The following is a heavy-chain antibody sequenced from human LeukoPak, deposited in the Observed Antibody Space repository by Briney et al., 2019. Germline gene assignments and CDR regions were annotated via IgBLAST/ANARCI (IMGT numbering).Heavy chain of an antibody. J-gene: IGHJ4*02. CDR2: IWYDGSNK. CDR1: GFTFSSYG. D-gene: IGHD2-21*02. CDR3: AREVTSYFDY. V-gene: IGHV3-33*01. Sequence: PGGSLRLSCAASGFTFSSYGMHWVRQAPGKGLEWVAVIWYDGSNKDYADTVKGRFTISRDNSKDPLYLQMNSLRAEDTAVYYCAREVTSYFDYWGQGTLVTVSS.